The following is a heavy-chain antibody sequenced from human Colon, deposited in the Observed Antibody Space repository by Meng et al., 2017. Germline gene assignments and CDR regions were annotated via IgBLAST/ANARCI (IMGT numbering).Heavy chain of an antibody. V-gene: IGHV6-1*01. J-gene: IGHJ4*02. D-gene: IGHD3-3*01. Sequence: QPSPLPCHHSVHRVSTTSVSSIWIRQPPPTGLEWLARTYYISKWNNDNAVSVKGRRTINADTSTNQVSLQLNSVTPEDTAVYYCARGFLVRGFDSWGQGTLVTVSS. CDR3: ARGFLVRGFDS. CDR2: TYYISKWNN. CDR1: VHRVSTTSVS.